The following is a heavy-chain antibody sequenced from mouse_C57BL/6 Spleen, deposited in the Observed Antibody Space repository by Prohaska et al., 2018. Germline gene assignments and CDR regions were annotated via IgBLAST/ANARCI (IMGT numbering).Heavy chain of an antibody. J-gene: IGHJ4*01. V-gene: IGHV1-20*01. CDR2: INPYNGDT. CDR3: ARIAEEGSSYVEGTMDY. Sequence: HGKSLEWIGRINPYNGDTFYNQKFKGKATLTVDKSSSTAHMELRSLTSEDSAVYYCARIAEEGSSYVEGTMDYWGQGTSVTVSS. D-gene: IGHD1-1*01.